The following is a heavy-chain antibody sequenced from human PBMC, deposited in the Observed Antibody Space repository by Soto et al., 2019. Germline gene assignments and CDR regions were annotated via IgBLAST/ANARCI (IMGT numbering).Heavy chain of an antibody. J-gene: IGHJ4*02. V-gene: IGHV1-18*01. CDR3: ARDTAMALPDA. Sequence: QVQLVQSGAEVKKPGASVKVSCKASGYTFTSYAISWVRQAPGQGLEWMGWINAYNGNTNSVQKLQGRVTMTTDTSTNTAYMELRSLRSDDTAVYYCARDTAMALPDAWGQGTLVTVSS. CDR1: GYTFTSYA. CDR2: INAYNGNT. D-gene: IGHD5-18*01.